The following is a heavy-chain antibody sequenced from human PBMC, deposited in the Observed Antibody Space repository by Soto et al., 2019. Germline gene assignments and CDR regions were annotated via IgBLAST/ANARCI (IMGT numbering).Heavy chain of an antibody. V-gene: IGHV4-34*01. CDR2: INHSGST. D-gene: IGHD2-2*01. CDR1: GGSFSGYY. Sequence: PSETLSLTCAVYGGSFSGYYWSWIRQPPGKGLEWIGEINHSGSTNYNPSLKSRVTISVDTSKNQFSLKLSSVTAADTAVYYCARARKKSYCSSTSCYYNWLDPWGQGTLVTVSS. CDR3: ARARKKSYCSSTSCYYNWLDP. J-gene: IGHJ5*02.